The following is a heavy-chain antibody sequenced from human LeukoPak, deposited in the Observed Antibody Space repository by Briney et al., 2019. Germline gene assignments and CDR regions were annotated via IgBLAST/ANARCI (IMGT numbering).Heavy chain of an antibody. V-gene: IGHV3-48*01. D-gene: IGHD2-21*01. CDR3: ARDGVMAETPFYFDS. J-gene: IGHJ4*02. Sequence: GASLRLSCTGSGFIFNSYGINWVRQAPGKGLEWVAYISSSTSNIFYADSVKGRFTISRDHAKHSVLLQMNSLRVEDTALYFCARDGVMAETPFYFDSWGQGALVTVSS. CDR1: GFIFNSYG. CDR2: ISSSTSNI.